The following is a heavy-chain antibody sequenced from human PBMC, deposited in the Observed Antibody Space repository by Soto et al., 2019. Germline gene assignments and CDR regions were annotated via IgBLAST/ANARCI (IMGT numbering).Heavy chain of an antibody. CDR1: GFTFSSYG. D-gene: IGHD3-10*01. V-gene: IGHV3-33*01. Sequence: QVQLVESGGGVVQPGRSLRLSCAASGFTFSSYGMHWVRQAPGKGLEWVAVIWYDGSNKNYADSVKGRFTISRDKSKNTLFLQMNSLRAEDTAVYYCAGGFYDGSGSYYGDYWGQGTLVTVSS. CDR2: IWYDGSNK. J-gene: IGHJ4*02. CDR3: AGGFYDGSGSYYGDY.